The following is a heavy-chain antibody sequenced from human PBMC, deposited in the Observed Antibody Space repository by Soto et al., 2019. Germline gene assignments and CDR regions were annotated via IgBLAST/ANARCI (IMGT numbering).Heavy chain of an antibody. V-gene: IGHV4-34*01. CDR2: INHSGST. CDR1: GGSFSGYY. J-gene: IGHJ6*02. Sequence: SETLSLTCAVYGGSFSGYYWSWIRQPPGKGLEWIGEINHSGSTNYNPSLKSRVTISVHTSKNQFSLKLSSVTAADTAVYYCARGQGDYYDSSGYYVDVWGQGTTVTVSS. CDR3: ARGQGDYYDSSGYYVDV. D-gene: IGHD3-22*01.